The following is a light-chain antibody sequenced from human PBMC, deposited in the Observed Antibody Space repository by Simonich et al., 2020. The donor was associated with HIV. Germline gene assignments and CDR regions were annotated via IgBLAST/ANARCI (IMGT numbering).Light chain of an antibody. V-gene: IGLV2-14*03. CDR2: DFS. CDR3: SSYTSSSTWV. CDR1: SSDVGGVNY. J-gene: IGLJ3*02. Sequence: QSALTQPASVSGSPGQSITISCTGTSSDVGGVNYVPWYQQHPGKAPKLMIFDFSGRPSGGSTRFSGSKSGNTASLTISGLQAEDEADYYCSSYTSSSTWVFGGGTKLTVL.